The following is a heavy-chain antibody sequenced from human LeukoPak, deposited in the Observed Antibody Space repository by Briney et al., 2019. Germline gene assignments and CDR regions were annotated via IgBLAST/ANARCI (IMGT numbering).Heavy chain of an antibody. CDR2: INHSGST. V-gene: IGHV4-34*01. D-gene: IGHD3-22*01. J-gene: IGHJ4*02. Sequence: PSETLSLTCAVYGGSFSGYYWSWIRQPPGKGLEWIGEINHSGSTNYNPSLKSRVTISVDTSKNQFSLKLSSVTAADTAVYYCARGETYYYDSSGYNYWGQGTLVTVSS. CDR3: ARGETYYYDSSGYNY. CDR1: GGSFSGYY.